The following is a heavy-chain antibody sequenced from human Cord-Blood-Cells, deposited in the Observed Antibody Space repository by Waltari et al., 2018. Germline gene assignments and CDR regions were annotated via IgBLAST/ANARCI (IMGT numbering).Heavy chain of an antibody. CDR2: TYNRSKWYN. J-gene: IGHJ3*02. V-gene: IGHV6-1*01. CDR3: AREYKSEVRYAFDI. CDR1: GDSVSSNNAA. Sequence: QVQLQQSGPGLVKPSQTLSLTCAISGDSVSSNNAAWNWIRHSTSRGLQWLGRTYNRSKWYNDYAVSVKSRLTINPDTSKNQFSLQLNAVTPEDMTVYYCAREYKSEVRYAFDIWGQGTMVTVSS. D-gene: IGHD1-20*01.